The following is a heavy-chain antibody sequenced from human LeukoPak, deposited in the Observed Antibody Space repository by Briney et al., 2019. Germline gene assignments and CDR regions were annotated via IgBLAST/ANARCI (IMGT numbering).Heavy chain of an antibody. V-gene: IGHV1-3*01. CDR2: INAGNGNT. J-gene: IGHJ4*02. CDR3: ATGGGQLWSGVDY. Sequence: ASVKVSCKASGYTFTSYAMHWVRQAPGQRLEWMGWINAGNGNTKYSQKFQGRVTITRDTSASTAYMELSSLRSEDTAVYYCATGGGQLWSGVDYWGQGTQVTVSS. D-gene: IGHD5-18*01. CDR1: GYTFTSYA.